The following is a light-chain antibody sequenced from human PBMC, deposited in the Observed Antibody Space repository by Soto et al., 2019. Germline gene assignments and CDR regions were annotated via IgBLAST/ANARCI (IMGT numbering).Light chain of an antibody. Sequence: DIVMTQSPLSLPVTPGEPASISCRSTQSLLSSNGYNYVEWYLQKPGQSPQLLIYLGSNRASGVPVRFRGSGSGTDFTLRITRVAAEDVGVYHCMQALQAPPTVGQGTKVDI. CDR3: MQALQAPPT. V-gene: IGKV2-28*01. J-gene: IGKJ1*01. CDR1: QSLLSSNGYNY. CDR2: LGS.